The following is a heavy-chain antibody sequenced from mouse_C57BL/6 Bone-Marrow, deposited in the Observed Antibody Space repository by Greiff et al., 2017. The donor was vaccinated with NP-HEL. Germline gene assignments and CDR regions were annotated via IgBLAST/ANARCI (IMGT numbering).Heavy chain of an antibody. CDR2: ISSGSSTT. J-gene: IGHJ2*01. Sequence: EVMLVESGGGLVKPGGSLKLSCAASGFTFSDYGMHWVRQAPEKGLEWVAYISSGSSTTYYADKVKGRFTISRDNAKNTLFLQMTSLRSEDTAMYYCARDDYAYFDYWGQGTTLTVSS. CDR3: ARDDYAYFDY. CDR1: GFTFSDYG. V-gene: IGHV5-17*01. D-gene: IGHD2-4*01.